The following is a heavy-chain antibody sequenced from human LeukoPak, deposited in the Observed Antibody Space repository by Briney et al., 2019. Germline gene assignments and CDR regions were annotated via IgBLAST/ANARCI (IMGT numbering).Heavy chain of an antibody. V-gene: IGHV4-59*01. Sequence: SETLSLTCTISGGAITSYHWSWIRQPPGKGLEWIGYIYYSGSTNYNPSLKSRVTISVDTSKNQFSLNLRSVTAADTAVYYCARGSRDGYNHFDYWGQGTLVTVSS. D-gene: IGHD5-24*01. CDR1: GGAITSYH. CDR2: IYYSGST. J-gene: IGHJ4*02. CDR3: ARGSRDGYNHFDY.